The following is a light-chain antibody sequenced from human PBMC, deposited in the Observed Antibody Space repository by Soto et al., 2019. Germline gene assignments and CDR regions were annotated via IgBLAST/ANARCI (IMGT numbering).Light chain of an antibody. CDR1: QSVSSS. CDR2: SGD. CDR3: QQRYSWLRA. V-gene: IGKV3-15*01. J-gene: IGKJ1*01. Sequence: EIVMTQSPATLSVSPGETATLSCRASQSVSSSVAWYQHKPGQSPRLVVYSGDKRAPGIPPRFSGSGSGTDFTLTISSLESDDFAIYYCQQRYSWLRAFGPGTKVE.